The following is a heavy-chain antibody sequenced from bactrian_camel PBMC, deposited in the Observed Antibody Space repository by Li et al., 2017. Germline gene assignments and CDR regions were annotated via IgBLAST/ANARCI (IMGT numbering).Heavy chain of an antibody. D-gene: IGHD1*01. CDR3: AADRAGAVTEYCRGGLDYMYMN. CDR2: IYTDGITT. Sequence: HVQLVESGGALVQPGGSLRLSCAASSLTFSTYYTNWVRQAPGKGLEWVTSIYTDGITTYYENSVKGRFTISRDNAKNILYLQMNSLKPDDTAVCYCAADRAGAVTEYCRGGLDYMYMNWGQGTQVTVS. J-gene: IGHJ4*01. CDR1: SLTFSTYY. V-gene: IGHV3-2*01.